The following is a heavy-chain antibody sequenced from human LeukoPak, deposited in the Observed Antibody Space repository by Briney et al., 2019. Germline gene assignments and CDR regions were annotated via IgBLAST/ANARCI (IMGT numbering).Heavy chain of an antibody. CDR3: AKGNYNDYYYYYYMDV. CDR1: GFTFSSYA. Sequence: PGGSLRLSCAASGFTFSSYAMSWVRQAPGKGLEWVAAISGSGGSTYYAASVKGQFTLSRDNSKNTLYLQMNSPRAESTAVYYCAKGNYNDYYYYYYMDVWGKGTTVTVSS. CDR2: ISGSGGST. D-gene: IGHD1-7*01. V-gene: IGHV3-23*01. J-gene: IGHJ6*03.